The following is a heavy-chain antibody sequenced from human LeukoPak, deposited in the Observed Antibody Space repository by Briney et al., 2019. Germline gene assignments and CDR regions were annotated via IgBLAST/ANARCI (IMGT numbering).Heavy chain of an antibody. D-gene: IGHD2-2*01. Sequence: ASVKVSCKASGYTFTGYYMHWVRLAPGQGLEWMGWINPNSGGTNYAQKFQGRVTMTRDTSISTAYMELSRLRSDDTAVYYCAREQGCSSTSCPFDYWGQGTLVTVSS. CDR3: AREQGCSSTSCPFDY. V-gene: IGHV1-2*02. CDR2: INPNSGGT. CDR1: GYTFTGYY. J-gene: IGHJ4*02.